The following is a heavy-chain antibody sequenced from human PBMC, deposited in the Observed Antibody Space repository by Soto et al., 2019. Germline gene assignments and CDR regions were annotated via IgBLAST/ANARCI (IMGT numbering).Heavy chain of an antibody. CDR3: AKAGHDFGSYQRGNDFDY. D-gene: IGHD3-3*01. CDR2: ISGSGGST. Sequence: EVQLLESGGGLVQPGGSLILSCAASGFTFSNYAMSWFRQAPGKGLEWVSGISGSGGSTYYAVSVKGRFTITRANSKNTLYRQMNGLRAEDTAVYYCAKAGHDFGSYQRGNDFDYWGQGTIVTVSS. CDR1: GFTFSNYA. V-gene: IGHV3-23*01. J-gene: IGHJ4*02.